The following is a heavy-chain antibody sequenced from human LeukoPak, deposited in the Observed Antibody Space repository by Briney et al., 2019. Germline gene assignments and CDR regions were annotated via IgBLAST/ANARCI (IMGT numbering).Heavy chain of an antibody. Sequence: GGSLRLSCAAPGFSASSNYMSWVRQAPGKGLEWVSLIYTGGNTYHADSVRGRFTLSRDNSKNTVYLQMNSLRVEDTAMYYCASISDLLFYFDSWGQGTLVTVSS. CDR1: GFSASSNY. CDR2: IYTGGNT. V-gene: IGHV3-66*01. J-gene: IGHJ4*02. CDR3: ASISDLLFYFDS.